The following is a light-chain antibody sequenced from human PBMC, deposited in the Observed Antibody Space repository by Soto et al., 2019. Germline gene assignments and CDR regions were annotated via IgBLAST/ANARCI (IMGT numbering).Light chain of an antibody. J-gene: IGKJ1*01. CDR2: AAS. Sequence: DIQMTQSPASLSASVGDRVTITCRASQHISTYLNWYQQKPGKAPKLLIYAASSLQSGVPSRFSGSGSGTDFTLTITSLQPEDFATYSCQQSYNTWTFGQGTKVEVK. V-gene: IGKV1-39*01. CDR3: QQSYNTWT. CDR1: QHISTY.